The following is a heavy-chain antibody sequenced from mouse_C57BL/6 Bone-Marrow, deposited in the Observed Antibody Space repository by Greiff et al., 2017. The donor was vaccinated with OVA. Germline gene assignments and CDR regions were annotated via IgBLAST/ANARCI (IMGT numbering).Heavy chain of an antibody. CDR3: ARGVARTLDY. J-gene: IGHJ2*01. V-gene: IGHV1-81*01. Sequence: QVHVKQSGAELARPGASVKLSCKASGYTFTSYGISWVKQRTGQGLEWIGEIYPRSGNTYYNEKFKGKATLTADKSSSTAYMELRSLTSEDSAVYFCARGVARTLDYWGQGTTLTVSS. CDR1: GYTFTSYG. CDR2: IYPRSGNT. D-gene: IGHD1-1*02.